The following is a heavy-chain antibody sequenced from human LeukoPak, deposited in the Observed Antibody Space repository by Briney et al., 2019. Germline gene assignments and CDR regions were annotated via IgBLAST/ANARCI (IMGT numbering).Heavy chain of an antibody. D-gene: IGHD6-13*01. J-gene: IGHJ4*02. CDR1: GYTFTSYG. CDR3: ARDRAIAAAGTGFDY. Sequence: ASVKVSCKASGYTFTSYGISWVRQAPGQGLEWMGWISAYNGNTNYAQKLQGRATMTTDTSTSTAYMELRSLRSDDTAVYYCARDRAIAAAGTGFDYWGQGTLVTVSS. V-gene: IGHV1-18*01. CDR2: ISAYNGNT.